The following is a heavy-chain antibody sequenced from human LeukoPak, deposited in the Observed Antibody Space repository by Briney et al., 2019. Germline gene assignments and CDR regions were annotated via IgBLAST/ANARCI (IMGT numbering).Heavy chain of an antibody. CDR2: VYNSGST. Sequence: PSETLSLTCTVSGGSISIYYWSWIRQPPGKGLEWIGYVYNSGSTDYNPSLKSRVTISADTSKNQFSLRLSSVTAADTAVYYCVRDRELNYWGQGTLVTVSP. CDR1: GGSISIYY. D-gene: IGHD1-26*01. J-gene: IGHJ4*02. CDR3: VRDRELNY. V-gene: IGHV4-59*01.